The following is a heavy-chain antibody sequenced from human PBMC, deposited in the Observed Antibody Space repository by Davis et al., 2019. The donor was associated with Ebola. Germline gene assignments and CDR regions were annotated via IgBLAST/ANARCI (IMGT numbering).Heavy chain of an antibody. Sequence: GGSLRLSCETSGFIFRNYVMSWVRQAPGKGLEWVAVISYDGSNKYYADSVKGRFTISRDNSKNTLYLQMNSLRAEDTAVYYCARDSNGIAAPLAYWGQGTLVTVSS. D-gene: IGHD6-6*01. V-gene: IGHV3-30*03. J-gene: IGHJ4*02. CDR2: ISYDGSNK. CDR3: ARDSNGIAAPLAY. CDR1: GFIFRNYV.